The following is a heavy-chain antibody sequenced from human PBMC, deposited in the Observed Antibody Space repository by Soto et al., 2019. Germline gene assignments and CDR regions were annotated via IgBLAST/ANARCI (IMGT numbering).Heavy chain of an antibody. Sequence: QITLKESGPTLVKPTQTLTLTCTFSGFSLSTSGVGVGWIRQPPGKALEWLALIYWDDDKRYSPSLKSRLTITTDTSKNQLVLTMTNMDPVDTATYYCAHRGAVAGHFDYWGQGTLVTVSS. CDR3: AHRGAVAGHFDY. V-gene: IGHV2-5*02. CDR2: IYWDDDK. D-gene: IGHD6-19*01. J-gene: IGHJ4*02. CDR1: GFSLSTSGVG.